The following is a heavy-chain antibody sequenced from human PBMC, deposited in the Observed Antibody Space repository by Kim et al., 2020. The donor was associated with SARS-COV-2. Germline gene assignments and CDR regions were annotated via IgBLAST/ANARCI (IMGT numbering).Heavy chain of an antibody. Sequence: GGSLRLSCAASGFTFSSYAMSWVREAPGKGLEWVSAISGSGGSTYYADSVKGRFTISRDNSKNTLYLQMNSLRAEDTAVYYCAKRPGPLYSYGDEEYYYYYYYMDVWGKGTTVTVSS. J-gene: IGHJ6*03. CDR2: ISGSGGST. V-gene: IGHV3-23*01. CDR1: GFTFSSYA. D-gene: IGHD5-18*01. CDR3: AKRPGPLYSYGDEEYYYYYYYMDV.